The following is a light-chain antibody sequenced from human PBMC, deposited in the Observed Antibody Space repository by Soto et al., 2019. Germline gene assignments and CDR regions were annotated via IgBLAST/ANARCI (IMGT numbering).Light chain of an antibody. CDR2: DAS. J-gene: IGKJ1*01. CDR3: QQYGSSPRT. Sequence: EIVLTQSPGTLSLSPGERATLSCRASQSVTSNYLAWYQQKPGQAPRLLIYDASSRATGIPDRFSGRGSGTGFTLTISRLEPEDFAVYYCQQYGSSPRTFGQGTKVDIK. CDR1: QSVTSNY. V-gene: IGKV3-20*01.